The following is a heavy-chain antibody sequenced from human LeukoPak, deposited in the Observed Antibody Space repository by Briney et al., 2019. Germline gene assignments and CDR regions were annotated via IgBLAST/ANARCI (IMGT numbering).Heavy chain of an antibody. CDR2: IYTSGST. J-gene: IGHJ4*02. Sequence: PSETLSLTCTVSGGSISSSSYYWGWIRQPAGKGLEWIGRIYTSGSTNYNPSLKSRVTMSVDTSKNQFFLKLSSVTAADTAVYYCAREVAGTRRFDYWGQGTLVTVSS. CDR1: GGSISSSSYY. V-gene: IGHV4-61*02. CDR3: AREVAGTRRFDY. D-gene: IGHD6-19*01.